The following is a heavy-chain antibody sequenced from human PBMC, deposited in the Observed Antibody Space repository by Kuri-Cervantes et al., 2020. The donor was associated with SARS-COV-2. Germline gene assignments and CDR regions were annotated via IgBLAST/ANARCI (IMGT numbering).Heavy chain of an antibody. CDR3: AIDRNGDYGSDAFDI. Sequence: SLRLTCTVSGGSISSGGYYWSWIRQHPGKGLEWIGYIYYSGSTYYNPSLKSRVTISVDTSKNQFSLKLSFVTAADTAVYYCAIDRNGDYGSDAFDIWGQGTMVTVSS. J-gene: IGHJ3*02. D-gene: IGHD4-17*01. CDR2: IYYSGST. V-gene: IGHV4-31*03. CDR1: GGSISSGGYY.